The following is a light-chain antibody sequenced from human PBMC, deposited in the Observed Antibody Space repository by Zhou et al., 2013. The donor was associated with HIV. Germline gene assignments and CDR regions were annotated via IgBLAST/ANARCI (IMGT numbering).Light chain of an antibody. CDR1: QGIDNN. V-gene: IGKV1-27*01. CDR3: QQSYSTPLT. J-gene: IGKJ4*01. Sequence: DIQVTQSPSSLSASVGDRVTITCRASQGIDNNLAWYQQKPGKVPKLLIYGASTLQSGVPSRFSGSGSGTDFTLTISSLQPEDFATYYCQQSYSTPLTFGGGTKVEIK. CDR2: GAS.